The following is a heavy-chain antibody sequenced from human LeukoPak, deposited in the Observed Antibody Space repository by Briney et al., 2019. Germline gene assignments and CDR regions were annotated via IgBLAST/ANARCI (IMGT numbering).Heavy chain of an antibody. J-gene: IGHJ4*02. CDR2: INPSGGST. V-gene: IGHV1-46*01. Sequence: ASVKVSCKASGYTFTSYFMHWVRQAPGQGLDWMGIINPSGGSTSYAQKFQGRVTMTRDTSTSTVYMELSSLRSEDTAVYYCARDSADYGDYDYWGQGTLVTVPS. D-gene: IGHD4-17*01. CDR1: GYTFTSYF. CDR3: ARDSADYGDYDY.